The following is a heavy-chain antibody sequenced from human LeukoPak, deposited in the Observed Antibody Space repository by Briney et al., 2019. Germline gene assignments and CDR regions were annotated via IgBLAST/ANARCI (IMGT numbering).Heavy chain of an antibody. CDR2: ISYDGSSQ. CDR3: ARDASIHYGDYESVGALDY. D-gene: IGHD4-17*01. Sequence: QAGGSLRLSCAASGFIFSSYGMHWVRQAPGKGLEWVAGISYDGSSQKYADSVKGRFTISRDNSKNTLYLQMNSLGAEDTAVYYCARDASIHYGDYESVGALDYWGQGTLVTVSS. J-gene: IGHJ4*02. CDR1: GFIFSSYG. V-gene: IGHV3-30*03.